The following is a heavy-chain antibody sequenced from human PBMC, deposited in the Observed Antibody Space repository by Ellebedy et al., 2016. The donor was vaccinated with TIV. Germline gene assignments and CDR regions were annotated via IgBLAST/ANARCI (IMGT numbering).Heavy chain of an antibody. CDR1: GFTFSNYW. J-gene: IGHJ4*02. D-gene: IGHD6-19*01. CDR2: IKQDGSEK. Sequence: GESLKISCGTSGFTFSNYWMTWVRQAPGKGLEWVANIKQDGSEKYYVDSVKGRFSISRDNAKNSLYVQMNSLRDEDTAVYYCARDQWLGRAYYFDNWGQGTLVTVSS. CDR3: ARDQWLGRAYYFDN. V-gene: IGHV3-7*01.